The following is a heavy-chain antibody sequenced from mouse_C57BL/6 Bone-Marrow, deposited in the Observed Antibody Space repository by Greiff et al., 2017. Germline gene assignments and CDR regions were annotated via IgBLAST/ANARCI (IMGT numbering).Heavy chain of an antibody. J-gene: IGHJ2*01. CDR2: IDPENGDT. D-gene: IGHD1-1*01. V-gene: IGHV14-4*01. CDR1: GFNIKDDY. CDR3: TSYYGGG. Sequence: EVQLQQSGAALVRPGASVKLSCTASGFNIKDDYMHWVKQRPEQGLEWIGWIDPENGDTEYASKFQGKATITADTSSNTAYLQLSSLTSEDTAVYYCTSYYGGGWGQGTTLTVSS.